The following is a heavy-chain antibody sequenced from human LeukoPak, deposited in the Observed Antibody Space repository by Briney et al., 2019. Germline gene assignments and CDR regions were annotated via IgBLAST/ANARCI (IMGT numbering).Heavy chain of an antibody. V-gene: IGHV1-18*01. CDR2: ISAYNGNT. CDR3: ARDLSFARPTSSIVGATDY. D-gene: IGHD1-26*01. Sequence: ASVKVSCKASGYTFTSYGISWVRQAPGQELEWMGWISAYNGNTNYAQKLQGRVTMTTDTSTSTAYMELRSLRSDDTAVYYCARDLSFARPTSSIVGATDYWGQGTLVTVSS. CDR1: GYTFTSYG. J-gene: IGHJ4*02.